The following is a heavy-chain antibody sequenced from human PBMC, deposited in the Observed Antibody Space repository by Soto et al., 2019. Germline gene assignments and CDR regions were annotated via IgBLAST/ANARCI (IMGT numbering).Heavy chain of an antibody. CDR2: ISSSGSTI. J-gene: IGHJ4*02. D-gene: IGHD2-8*01. CDR1: GFTFSPYE. Sequence: GGSLRLSCAASGFTFSPYEMSWVRQAPGKGLEWISYISSSGSTIHYADSVKGRFSISRDNAEKSPFLQMNSLRAEDTAVYYCVREAPCSNGVCQFDYWGRGTLVTVSS. V-gene: IGHV3-48*03. CDR3: VREAPCSNGVCQFDY.